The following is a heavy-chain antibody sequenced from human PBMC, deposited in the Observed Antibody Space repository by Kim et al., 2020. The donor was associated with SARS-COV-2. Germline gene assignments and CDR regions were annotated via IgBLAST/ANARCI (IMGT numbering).Heavy chain of an antibody. CDR2: INHSGST. CDR3: ARGRKSRGYSYPYYYYGMDV. D-gene: IGHD5-18*01. Sequence: SETLSLTCAVYGGSFSGYYWSWIRQPPGKGLEWIGEINHSGSTNYNPSLKSRVTISVDTSKNQFSLKLSSVTAADTAVYYCARGRKSRGYSYPYYYYGMDVWGQGTTVTVSS. V-gene: IGHV4-34*01. J-gene: IGHJ6*02. CDR1: GGSFSGYY.